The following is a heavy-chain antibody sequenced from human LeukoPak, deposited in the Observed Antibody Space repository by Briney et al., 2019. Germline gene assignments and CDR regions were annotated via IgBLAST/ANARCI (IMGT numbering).Heavy chain of an antibody. Sequence: PSETLSLTCAVYGGSFSGYYWSWIRQPPGKGLEWIGEINHSGSTNYNPSLKSRVTISVDTSKNQFSLKLSSVTAADTAVYYCARETGYRGYETQPYYFDYWGQGTLVTVSP. V-gene: IGHV4-34*01. CDR2: INHSGST. CDR1: GGSFSGYY. CDR3: ARETGYRGYETQPYYFDY. J-gene: IGHJ4*02. D-gene: IGHD5-12*01.